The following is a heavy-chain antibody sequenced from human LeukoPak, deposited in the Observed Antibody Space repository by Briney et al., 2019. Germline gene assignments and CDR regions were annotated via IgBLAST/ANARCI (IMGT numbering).Heavy chain of an antibody. Sequence: PGGSLRLSCAASGFTFSSYGMHWVRQAPGKGLEWVAFIRYDGSNKYYADSVKGRFTISRDNSKNTLYLQMNSLRAEDTAVYYCAKPARPNLSAVAGLYYYYYYMDVWGKGTTVTISS. J-gene: IGHJ6*03. CDR1: GFTFSSYG. D-gene: IGHD6-19*01. V-gene: IGHV3-30*02. CDR2: IRYDGSNK. CDR3: AKPARPNLSAVAGLYYYYYYMDV.